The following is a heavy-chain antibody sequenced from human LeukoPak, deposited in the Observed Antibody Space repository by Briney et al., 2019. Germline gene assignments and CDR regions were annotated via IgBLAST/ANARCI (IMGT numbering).Heavy chain of an antibody. CDR1: GFTLSSYV. CDR2: ISGSGGST. CDR3: AADRVYYGMDV. Sequence: GGSLRLSCAASGFTLSSYVMSWVRQAPGKGLEWVSTISGSGGSTYYADSVKGRFTISRDNAKNTLYLQMNSLRAEDTAVYYCAADRVYYGMDVWGQGTTVTVSS. D-gene: IGHD2-15*01. J-gene: IGHJ6*02. V-gene: IGHV3-23*01.